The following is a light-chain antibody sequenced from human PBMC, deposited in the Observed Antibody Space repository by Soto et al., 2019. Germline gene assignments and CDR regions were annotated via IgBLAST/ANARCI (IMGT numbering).Light chain of an antibody. CDR2: DTS. CDR3: QQYKNWPPWT. CDR1: QSVNNK. Sequence: EIEMTQSPATLSVSPGERATLSCRASQSVNNKLAWYQQRPGQAPRLLIYDTSTRATGIPAKFSGSGSGTDFTLTISSLQSEDFAVYYCQQYKNWPPWTFGQGTKVEIK. V-gene: IGKV3-15*01. J-gene: IGKJ1*01.